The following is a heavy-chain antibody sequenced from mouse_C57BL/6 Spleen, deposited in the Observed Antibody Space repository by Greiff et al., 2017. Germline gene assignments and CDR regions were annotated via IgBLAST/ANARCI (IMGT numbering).Heavy chain of an antibody. CDR2: ISSGSSTI. CDR3: ARMGRRGPYAMDY. CDR1: GFTFSDYG. J-gene: IGHJ4*01. V-gene: IGHV5-17*01. D-gene: IGHD4-1*01. Sequence: DVQLVESGGGLVKPGGSLKLSCAASGFTFSDYGMHWVRQAPEKGLEWVAYISSGSSTIYYADTVKGRFNISRDNAKNTLFLQMTSLRSEDTAMYYCARMGRRGPYAMDYWGQGTSVTVSS.